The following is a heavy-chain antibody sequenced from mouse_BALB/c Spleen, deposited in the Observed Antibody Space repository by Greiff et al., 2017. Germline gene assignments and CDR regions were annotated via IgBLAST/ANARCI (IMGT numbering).Heavy chain of an antibody. CDR2: IDPANGNT. J-gene: IGHJ2*01. CDR1: GFNIKDTY. Sequence: VQLQQSGAELVKPGASVKLSCPASGFNIKDTYMPWVKQRPEQGLEWIGRIDPANGNTKSAPKFQGKATITADTSSNTAYLQLSSLTSEDTAVYYCASGYGDYWGQGTTLTVSA. V-gene: IGHV14-3*02. D-gene: IGHD1-2*01. CDR3: ASGYGDY.